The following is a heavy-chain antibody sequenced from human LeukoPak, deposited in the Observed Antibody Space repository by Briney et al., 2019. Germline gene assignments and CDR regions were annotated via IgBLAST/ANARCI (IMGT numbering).Heavy chain of an antibody. D-gene: IGHD5-18*01. CDR3: ARAPSGFTYGPGDH. Sequence: ASVKVSCKASGYSFTSYGITWVRQAPGQGLEWMGWISTYDGNANYAQKLQGRVTMTTDTSTIAAYMELRSLRSDDTAVYYCARAPSGFTYGPGDHWGQGTLVTVSS. CDR1: GYSFTSYG. J-gene: IGHJ4*02. CDR2: ISTYDGNA. V-gene: IGHV1-18*01.